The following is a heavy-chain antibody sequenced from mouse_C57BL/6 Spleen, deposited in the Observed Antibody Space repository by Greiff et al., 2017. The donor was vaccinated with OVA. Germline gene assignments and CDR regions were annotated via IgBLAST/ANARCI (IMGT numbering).Heavy chain of an antibody. J-gene: IGHJ3*01. D-gene: IGHD1-1*01. CDR3: ASYGSSHPWFAY. Sequence: EVHLVESGPVLVKPGASVKMSCKASGYTFTDYYMNWVKQSHGKSLEWIGVINPYNGGTSYNQKFKGKATLTVDKSSSTAYMELNSLTSEDSAVYYCASYGSSHPWFAYWGQGTLVTVSA. CDR1: GYTFTDYY. V-gene: IGHV1-19*01. CDR2: INPYNGGT.